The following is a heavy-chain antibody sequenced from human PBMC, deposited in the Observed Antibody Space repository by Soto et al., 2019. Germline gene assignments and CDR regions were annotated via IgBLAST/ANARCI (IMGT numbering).Heavy chain of an antibody. D-gene: IGHD3-9*01. CDR1: GDSITSSRW. J-gene: IGHJ4*02. V-gene: IGHV4-4*02. CDR3: TRGAERTVPPTVQRHLDWVCGH. CDR2: IYHSGST. Sequence: SETLSLTCAVSGDSITSSRWWTWVRQPPGKGLEWIGEIYHSGSTYYSPSFQGRVTISVDRSITTTYLQWNTLQASDTATYYCTRGAERTVPPTVQRHLDWVCGHWGQGTLVPVSS.